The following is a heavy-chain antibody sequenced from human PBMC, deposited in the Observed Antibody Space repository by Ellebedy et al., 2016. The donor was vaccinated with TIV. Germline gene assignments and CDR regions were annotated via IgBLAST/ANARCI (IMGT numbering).Heavy chain of an antibody. CDR1: GGTFSSYA. CDR3: ARDRQPEPVLNY. J-gene: IGHJ4*02. V-gene: IGHV1-18*01. Sequence: AASVKVSCKASGGTFSSYAISWVRQAPGQGLEWMGWISAYNGNTNYAQKLQGRVTMTTDTSTSTAYMELRSLRSDDTAVYYCARDRQPEPVLNYWGQGTLVTVSS. CDR2: ISAYNGNT. D-gene: IGHD1-14*01.